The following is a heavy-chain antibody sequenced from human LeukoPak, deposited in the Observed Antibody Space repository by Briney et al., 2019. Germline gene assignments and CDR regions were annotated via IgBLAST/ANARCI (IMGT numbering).Heavy chain of an antibody. CDR1: GGSFSGYY. CDR3: ARGRGSSSWMYFDY. J-gene: IGHJ4*02. D-gene: IGHD6-13*01. CDR2: INHSGST. V-gene: IGHV4-34*01. Sequence: SETPSLTCAVYGGSFSGYYWSWIRQPPGKGLEWIGEINHSGSTNYNPSLKSRVTISVDTSKNQFSLKLSSVTAADTAVYYCARGRGSSSWMYFDYWGQGTLVTVSS.